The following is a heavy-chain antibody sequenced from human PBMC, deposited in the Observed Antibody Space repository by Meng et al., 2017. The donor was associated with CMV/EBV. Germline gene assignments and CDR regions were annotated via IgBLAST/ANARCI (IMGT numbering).Heavy chain of an antibody. Sequence: QVQLVQSGAGVKQPGPAVKVSCKASGGAFSSYAISWVRQATGQGLEWMGGIIPIFGTANYAQKFQGRVTITADESTSTAYMELSSLRSEDTAVYYCARGRLAGNAGWFDPWGHGPLVTVYS. J-gene: IGHJ5*02. D-gene: IGHD5-12*01. CDR3: ARGRLAGNAGWFDP. CDR2: IIPIFGTA. CDR1: GGAFSSYA. V-gene: IGHV1-69*12.